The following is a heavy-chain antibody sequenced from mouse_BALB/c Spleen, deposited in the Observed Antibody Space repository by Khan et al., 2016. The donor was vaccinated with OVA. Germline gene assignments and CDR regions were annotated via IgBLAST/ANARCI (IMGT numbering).Heavy chain of an antibody. V-gene: IGHV2-6-5*01. J-gene: IGHJ4*01. CDR1: GFSLSDYG. CDR2: IWGGGST. CDR3: AKGVWSYYYTLDY. Sequence: VQLVESGPGLVAPSQNLSFTCTVSGFSLSDYGVSWIRQPPGKGLEWLGVIWGGGSTYYNSALKSRLSISKDNSKSQVFLKMSSLQSDDTAMFYCAKGVWSYYYTLDYWGQGTSVTVSS.